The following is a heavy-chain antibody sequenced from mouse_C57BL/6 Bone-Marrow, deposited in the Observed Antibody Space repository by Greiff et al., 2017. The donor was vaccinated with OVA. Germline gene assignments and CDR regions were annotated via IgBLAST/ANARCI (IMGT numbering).Heavy chain of an antibody. Sequence: EVQRVESGAELVRPGSSVKMSCKTSGYTFTSYGINWVKQRPGQGLEWIGYIYIGNGYTEYNEKFKGKATLTSDTSSSTAYMQLSSLTSEDSAIYFCALWLRRGRIAMDYWGQGTSVTVSS. D-gene: IGHD2-2*01. CDR3: ALWLRRGRIAMDY. V-gene: IGHV1-58*01. CDR2: IYIGNGYT. CDR1: GYTFTSYG. J-gene: IGHJ4*01.